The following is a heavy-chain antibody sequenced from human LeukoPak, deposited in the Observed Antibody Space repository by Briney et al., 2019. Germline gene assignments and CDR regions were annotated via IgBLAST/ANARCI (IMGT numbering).Heavy chain of an antibody. Sequence: ASVKVSCKASGYTFTSYGISWVRQAPGQGLEWMGWISAYNGNTNYAQKLQGRVTMTTDTSTSTAYMELRSLRSDDAAVYYCARGALIFDIWTGSGSSDAFDIWVQGAMVTVSS. CDR3: ARGALIFDIWTGSGSSDAFDI. D-gene: IGHD3-9*01. J-gene: IGHJ3*02. V-gene: IGHV1-18*04. CDR2: ISAYNGNT. CDR1: GYTFTSYG.